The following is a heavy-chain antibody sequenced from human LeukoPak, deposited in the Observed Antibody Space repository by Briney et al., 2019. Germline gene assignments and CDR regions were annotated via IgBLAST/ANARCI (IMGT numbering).Heavy chain of an antibody. CDR3: ARSSSKTGFEGYYFDY. D-gene: IGHD3-10*01. CDR2: IYTSGST. CDR1: DGSISSGSDH. J-gene: IGHJ4*02. V-gene: IGHV4-61*02. Sequence: SETLSPTCTVSDGSISSGSDHWSWTRQPAGKGLEWIGRIYTSGSTNYNPSLKSRVTISIDTSKNQFSLKLTSVTAADTAVYYCARSSSKTGFEGYYFDYWGQGTLVTVSS.